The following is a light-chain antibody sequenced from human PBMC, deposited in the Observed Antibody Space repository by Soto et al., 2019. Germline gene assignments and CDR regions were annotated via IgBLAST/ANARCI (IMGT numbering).Light chain of an antibody. J-gene: IGLJ1*01. CDR2: DVN. CDR3: SLYAISSAYV. V-gene: IGLV2-14*01. CDR1: SSDIGAYNY. Sequence: QSALTQPASVSGSPGQSITISCTGTSSDIGAYNYVSWYQQHPGKAPKLLIYDVNYRPSGVSNRLSGSKSGNTASLTISGLQAEDEADYYCSLYAISSAYVFGTGTKLTVL.